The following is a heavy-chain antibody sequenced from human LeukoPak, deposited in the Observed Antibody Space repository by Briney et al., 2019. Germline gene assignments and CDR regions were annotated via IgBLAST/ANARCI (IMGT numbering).Heavy chain of an antibody. CDR1: GYTFTSYG. Sequence: ASVKVPCKTSGYTFTSYGISWVRQAPGQGLEWMGWINPNSGGTNYAQKFQGRVTTTRDTSISTAYMELSRLRSDDTAVYYCARDFQADYYDSSGYYYDYWGQGTLVTVSS. J-gene: IGHJ4*02. CDR2: INPNSGGT. CDR3: ARDFQADYYDSSGYYYDY. D-gene: IGHD3-22*01. V-gene: IGHV1-2*02.